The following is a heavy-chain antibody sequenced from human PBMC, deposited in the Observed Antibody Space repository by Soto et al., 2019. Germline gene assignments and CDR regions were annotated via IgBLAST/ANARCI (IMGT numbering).Heavy chain of an antibody. CDR2: IYYSGST. V-gene: IGHV4-30-4*01. CDR3: AGVDTAMVYDY. Sequence: QVQLQESGPGLVKPSQTLSLTCTVSGGSISSGDYYWSWIRQPPGKGLEWIGYIYYSGSTYYNPSLKRRVTTSVDTSKRQFSLKLSSVTAADTAGYYCAGVDTAMVYDYWGQGTLVTVSS. D-gene: IGHD5-18*01. J-gene: IGHJ4*02. CDR1: GGSISSGDYY.